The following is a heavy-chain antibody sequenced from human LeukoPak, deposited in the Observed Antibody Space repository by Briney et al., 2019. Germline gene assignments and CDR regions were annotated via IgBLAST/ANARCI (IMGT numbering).Heavy chain of an antibody. CDR1: GFTFSSYW. CDR3: ASEESGYSSSSVDH. D-gene: IGHD6-6*01. J-gene: IGHJ4*02. Sequence: GGSLRLSCAASGFTFSSYWMSWVRQAPGKGLEWVANIKQDGSEKYYVDSVKGRFTISRDNAKNSLYLQMNSLRAEDTAVYYCASEESGYSSSSVDHWGQGTLVTVSS. CDR2: IKQDGSEK. V-gene: IGHV3-7*01.